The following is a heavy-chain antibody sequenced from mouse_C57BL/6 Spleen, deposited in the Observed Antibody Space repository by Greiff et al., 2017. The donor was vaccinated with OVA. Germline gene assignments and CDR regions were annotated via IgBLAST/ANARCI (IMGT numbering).Heavy chain of an antibody. Sequence: VQLQQPGAELVKPGASVKLSCKASGYTFTSYWMQWVKQRPGQGLEWIGEIDPSDSYTNYNQKFKGKATLTVDTSSSSAYMQLSSLTSEDSAVYYCARSGTGTWFAYWGQGTLVTVSA. CDR2: IDPSDSYT. J-gene: IGHJ3*01. V-gene: IGHV1-50*01. D-gene: IGHD4-1*01. CDR3: ARSGTGTWFAY. CDR1: GYTFTSYW.